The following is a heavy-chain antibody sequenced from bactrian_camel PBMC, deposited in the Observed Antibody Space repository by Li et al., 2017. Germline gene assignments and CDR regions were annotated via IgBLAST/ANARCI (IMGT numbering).Heavy chain of an antibody. Sequence: VQLVESGGGSVQAGGSLRLSCAVSGFTRSIYDMSWVRQAPGKGLEWVSAIAHIDGSTYYAASVKGRFTISRDNVKNTLYLQLNSLRTEDTAAYYCTKGVCDDLGQGTQVTVS. CDR3: TKGVCDD. J-gene: IGHJ4*01. V-gene: IGHV3S40*01. CDR1: GFTRSIYD. CDR2: IAHIDGST.